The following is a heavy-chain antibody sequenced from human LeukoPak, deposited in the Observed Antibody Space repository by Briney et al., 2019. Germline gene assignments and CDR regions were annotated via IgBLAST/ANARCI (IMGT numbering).Heavy chain of an antibody. D-gene: IGHD6-13*01. CDR1: GGSFSGYY. Sequence: PSETLSLTCAVYGGSFSGYYWSWIRQPPGKGLEWIGEINHSGSTNYNPSLKSRVTISVDTSKNQFSLKLSSVTAADTAVYYCARVGYSSSWYDNYYHYYMDVWGKGTTVTVSS. CDR3: ARVGYSSSWYDNYYHYYMDV. V-gene: IGHV4-34*01. CDR2: INHSGST. J-gene: IGHJ6*03.